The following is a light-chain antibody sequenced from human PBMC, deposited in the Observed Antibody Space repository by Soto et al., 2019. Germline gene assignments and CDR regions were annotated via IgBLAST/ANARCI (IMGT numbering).Light chain of an antibody. CDR2: AAS. V-gene: IGKV1-6*01. CDR1: QDIGND. Sequence: AIQMTQSPSSLSASVGDRVTITCRATQDIGNDLAWYQQKPGKAPKLLIYAASTLQSGVPSRFSGSGSGTDFTLTISCLQSEDFATYYCQQYYSYPITFGQGTRLEIK. J-gene: IGKJ5*01. CDR3: QQYYSYPIT.